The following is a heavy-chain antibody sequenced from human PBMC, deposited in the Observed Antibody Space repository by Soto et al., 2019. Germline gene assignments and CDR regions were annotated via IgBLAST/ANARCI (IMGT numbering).Heavy chain of an antibody. D-gene: IGHD3-3*01. CDR3: ARDARNYDFWSGPTKGDAFDI. V-gene: IGHV1-18*01. J-gene: IGHJ3*02. Sequence: ASVKVSCKASGYTFTSYGISWVRQAPGQGLEWMGWISAYNGNTNYAQKLQGRVTMPTDTSTSTAYMELTSLRYDDTAVYYCARDARNYDFWSGPTKGDAFDIWAKGQWSPSPQ. CDR1: GYTFTSYG. CDR2: ISAYNGNT.